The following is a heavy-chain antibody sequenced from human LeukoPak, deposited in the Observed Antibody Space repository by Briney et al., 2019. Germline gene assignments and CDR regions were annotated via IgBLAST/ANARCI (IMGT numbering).Heavy chain of an antibody. Sequence: GGSLRLSFAASGFTFSDYYMSWVRQAPGKGLEWGSYISSSGSTMYYADSVKGRFTISRDNAKNSLYLQMNGLRAEDTAVYYCARDFIGGRPHAFDIWGQGTMVTVSS. CDR3: ARDFIGGRPHAFDI. D-gene: IGHD3-10*01. CDR2: ISSSGSTM. V-gene: IGHV3-11*04. CDR1: GFTFSDYY. J-gene: IGHJ3*02.